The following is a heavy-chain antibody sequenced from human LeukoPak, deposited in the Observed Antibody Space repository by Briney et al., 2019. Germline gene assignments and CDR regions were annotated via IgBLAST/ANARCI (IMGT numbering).Heavy chain of an antibody. Sequence: PGGSLRLSCAASGFTFSSYWMNWVRQAPGKGLEWVANIKQDGSEKYYVDSVKGRFTISRDNAKNSLYLQMYSLRAEDTAVYYCAKDPEGADAYFDYWGQGTLVTVSS. CDR2: IKQDGSEK. CDR3: AKDPEGADAYFDY. J-gene: IGHJ4*02. D-gene: IGHD1-26*01. CDR1: GFTFSSYW. V-gene: IGHV3-7*05.